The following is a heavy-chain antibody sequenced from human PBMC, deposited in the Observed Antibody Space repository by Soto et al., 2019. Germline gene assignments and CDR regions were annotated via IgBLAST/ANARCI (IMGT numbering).Heavy chain of an antibody. V-gene: IGHV3-21*06. J-gene: IGHJ4*02. CDR3: ARESEDLTSNLDY. CDR2: ISSTTNYI. CDR1: GFTFTRYS. Sequence: GGSLRLSCAASGFTFTRYSMNWVRQAPGKGLEWVSSISSTTNYIYYGDSMKGRFTISRDNAKNSLYLEMNSLRAEDTAVYYCARESEDLTSNLDYWGQGTLVTVSS.